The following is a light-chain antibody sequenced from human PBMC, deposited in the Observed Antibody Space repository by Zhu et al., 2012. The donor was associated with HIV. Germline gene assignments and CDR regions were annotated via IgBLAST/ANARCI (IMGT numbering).Light chain of an antibody. CDR2: GAS. V-gene: IGKV3-20*01. CDR1: QSINTY. J-gene: IGKJ4*01. CDR3: QQFGSSPLT. Sequence: EIVLTQSPGTLSLSPGERATLSCRASQSINTYLAWYQQKPGQAPRLLIYGASSRATGIPDRFSGSGSGTDFTLTINRLEPEDFAVYYCQQFGSSPLTFGGGTKVE.